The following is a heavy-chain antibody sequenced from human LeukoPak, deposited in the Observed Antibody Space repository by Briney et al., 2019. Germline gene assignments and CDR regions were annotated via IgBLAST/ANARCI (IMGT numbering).Heavy chain of an antibody. D-gene: IGHD6-13*01. V-gene: IGHV3-9*01. Sequence: QPGRSLRLSCAASGFTFDDYAMHWVRQAPGKGLEWVSGISWNSGSIGYADSVKGRFTISRDNAKNSLYLQMNSLRAEDTALYYCAKGIAAAPGDYFDYWGQGTLVTVSS. CDR1: GFTFDDYA. CDR3: AKGIAAAPGDYFDY. J-gene: IGHJ4*02. CDR2: ISWNSGSI.